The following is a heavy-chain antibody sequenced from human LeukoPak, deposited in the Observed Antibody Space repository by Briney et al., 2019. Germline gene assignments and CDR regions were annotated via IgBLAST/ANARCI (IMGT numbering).Heavy chain of an antibody. CDR2: IYYSGST. J-gene: IGHJ4*02. V-gene: IGHV4-59*01. D-gene: IGHD4-11*01. Sequence: SETLSLTCTVSGGSISSYWWSWIRQPPGKGLECIGYIYYSGSTNYNPSLKSRVTISVDTSKNQFSLRLSSVTAADTAVYYCATGSGVTPVDYWGQGTLVTVSS. CDR1: GGSISSYW. CDR3: ATGSGVTPVDY.